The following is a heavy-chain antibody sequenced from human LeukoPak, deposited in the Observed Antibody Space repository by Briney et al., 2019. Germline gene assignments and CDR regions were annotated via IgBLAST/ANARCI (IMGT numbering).Heavy chain of an antibody. J-gene: IGHJ4*02. V-gene: IGHV4-39*01. CDR3: ARTPRDGYNSPYFDY. Sequence: SETLSLTCAVSGGSIRNSSFYWGWIRQPPGKGLEWIGSIYYSGNTYYNPSLKSRVTISVDTSKNQFSLKLSSMTAADTAVYYCARTPRDGYNSPYFDYWGQGTLVTVSS. CDR1: GGSIRNSSFY. D-gene: IGHD5-24*01. CDR2: IYYSGNT.